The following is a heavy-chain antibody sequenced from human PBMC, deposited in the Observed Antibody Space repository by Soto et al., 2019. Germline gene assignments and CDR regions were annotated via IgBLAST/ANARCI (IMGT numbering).Heavy chain of an antibody. D-gene: IGHD3-10*01. Sequence: DSVKVSCKASGYTFTGSYIHWVRQAPGQGLEWMGWINPNSGGTNYAQKFQGWVTMTRDTSISTAYMELSRLTSDDTAVYYCARESYYGSGSYPYWGQGTPVTVSS. CDR3: ARESYYGSGSYPY. J-gene: IGHJ4*02. CDR1: GYTFTGSY. V-gene: IGHV1-2*04. CDR2: INPNSGGT.